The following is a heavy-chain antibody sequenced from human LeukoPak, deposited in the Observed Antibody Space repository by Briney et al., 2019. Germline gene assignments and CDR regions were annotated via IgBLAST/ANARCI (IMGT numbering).Heavy chain of an antibody. D-gene: IGHD1-14*01. V-gene: IGHV4-4*07. Sequence: SETLSLTCTVSGGSISGYFCTWLRQSAGAGLECIGRIHTSGTTYYNPSLRSRVSMSVDTSNNKFSLRLSSVTAADTAVYYCARDPAGHGRYFDHWGQGALVTVSS. J-gene: IGHJ4*02. CDR2: IHTSGTT. CDR3: ARDPAGHGRYFDH. CDR1: GGSISGYF.